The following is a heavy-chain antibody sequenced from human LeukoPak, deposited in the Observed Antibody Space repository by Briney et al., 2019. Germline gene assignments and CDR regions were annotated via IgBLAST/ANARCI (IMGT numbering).Heavy chain of an antibody. J-gene: IGHJ4*02. CDR3: ARATGGGYREEY. Sequence: ASVKVSCKASGGTFSNYAISWVRQAPGQGLEWMGGIIPIFGTANYAQKFQGRVTITTDESTSTAYMELSSLRSEDTAVYYCARATGGGYREEYWGQGTLVTVSS. V-gene: IGHV1-69*05. D-gene: IGHD2-8*02. CDR2: IIPIFGTA. CDR1: GGTFSNYA.